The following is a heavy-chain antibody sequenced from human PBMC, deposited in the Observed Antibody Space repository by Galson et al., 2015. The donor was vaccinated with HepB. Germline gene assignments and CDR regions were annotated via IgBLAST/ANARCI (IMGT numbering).Heavy chain of an antibody. J-gene: IGHJ4*02. V-gene: IGHV3-23*01. CDR3: AKDALDYCSGGSCYSEGADY. CDR1: GFTFSSYA. D-gene: IGHD2-15*01. CDR2: ISGSGGST. Sequence: SLRLSCAASGFTFSSYAMSWVRQAPGKGLEWVSAISGSGGSTYYADSVKGRFTISRDNSKNTLYLQMNSLRAEDTAVCYCAKDALDYCSGGSCYSEGADYWGQGTLVTVSS.